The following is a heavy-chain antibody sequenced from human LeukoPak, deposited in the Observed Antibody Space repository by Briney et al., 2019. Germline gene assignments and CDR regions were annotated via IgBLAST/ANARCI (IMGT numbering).Heavy chain of an antibody. Sequence: GGSLRLSCAASGFTFSNYAIHWVRQAPGKGLEWVALISYDGSNKNYADSVKGRFTISRDNSKNTLYLQMNSLRAEDTAVYYCAKDATMIVLGDAFDIWGQGTMVTVSS. J-gene: IGHJ3*02. D-gene: IGHD3-22*01. CDR3: AKDATMIVLGDAFDI. V-gene: IGHV3-30*04. CDR2: ISYDGSNK. CDR1: GFTFSNYA.